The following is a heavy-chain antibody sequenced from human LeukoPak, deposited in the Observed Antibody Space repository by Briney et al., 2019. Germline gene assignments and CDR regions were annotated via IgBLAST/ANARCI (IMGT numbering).Heavy chain of an antibody. V-gene: IGHV3-74*01. CDR1: GFTFSSYW. Sequence: GGSLRLSCAASGFTFSSYWMHWVRQAPGKGLGWVSRINSDGSGTNYVDSVKGRFTISRDNAKNTLYLQMNSLRAEATVVYSCARGGRWAQDVFDIWGQGTMVTVSS. CDR3: ARGGRWAQDVFDI. J-gene: IGHJ3*02. CDR2: INSDGSGT. D-gene: IGHD3-16*01.